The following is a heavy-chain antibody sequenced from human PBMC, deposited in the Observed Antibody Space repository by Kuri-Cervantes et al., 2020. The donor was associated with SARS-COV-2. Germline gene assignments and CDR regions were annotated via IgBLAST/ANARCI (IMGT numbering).Heavy chain of an antibody. CDR2: ISSSSSTI. Sequence: GESLKISCAASGFSFSSFAMHWVRQAPGKGLEWLSYISSSSSTIHYADSVKGRFTISRDNAKNSLYLQMNSLRAEDTAVYYCAGYYYDSRTFDIWGQGTMVTVSS. CDR3: AGYYYDSRTFDI. J-gene: IGHJ3*02. CDR1: GFSFSSFA. V-gene: IGHV3-48*01. D-gene: IGHD3-22*01.